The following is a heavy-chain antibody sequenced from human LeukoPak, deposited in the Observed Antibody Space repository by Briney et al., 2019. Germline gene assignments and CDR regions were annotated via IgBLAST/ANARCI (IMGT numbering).Heavy chain of an antibody. Sequence: PSETLSLTCTVSGGSISSYYWSRIRQPPGKGLEWIGYIYYSGSTNYNPSLKSRVTISVDTSKNQFSLKLSSVTAADTAVYYCARDAGGFDYWGQGTLVTVSS. CDR2: IYYSGST. J-gene: IGHJ4*02. CDR3: ARDAGGFDY. V-gene: IGHV4-59*01. CDR1: GGSISSYY. D-gene: IGHD4-23*01.